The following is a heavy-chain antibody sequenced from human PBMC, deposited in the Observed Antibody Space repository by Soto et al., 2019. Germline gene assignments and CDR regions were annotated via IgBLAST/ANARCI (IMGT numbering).Heavy chain of an antibody. D-gene: IGHD3-22*01. CDR2: IGPSSGDT. CDR3: ARAAYYYDSSGYYYIEY. V-gene: IGHV1-46*01. J-gene: IGHJ4*02. Sequence: ASVKVSCKASGYTFTKYYPHWVRQAPGHGLEWVGIIGPSSGDTTNARSFQGRLILTRDTSTSTVYLELSSLTSDDTAVYYCARAAYYYDSSGYYYIEYWGQGTQVTVSS. CDR1: GYTFTKYY.